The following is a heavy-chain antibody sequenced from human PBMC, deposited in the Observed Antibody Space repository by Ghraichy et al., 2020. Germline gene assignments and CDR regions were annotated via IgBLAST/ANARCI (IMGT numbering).Heavy chain of an antibody. CDR2: IKQGESEK. Sequence: GGSLRLSCAASGLAFSSFWVGWVRQPPGKGLEWVANIKQGESEKHYVDSVKGRFTISRDNAKNSLYLQMNSLRVEDTAVYYCATESTQNYDTRAYGYWGQGTLVTVSS. D-gene: IGHD3-22*01. V-gene: IGHV3-7*03. CDR1: GLAFSSFW. J-gene: IGHJ4*02. CDR3: ATESTQNYDTRAYGY.